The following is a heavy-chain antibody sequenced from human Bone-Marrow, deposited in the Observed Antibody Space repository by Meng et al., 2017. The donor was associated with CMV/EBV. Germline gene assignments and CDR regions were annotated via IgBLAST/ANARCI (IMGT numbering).Heavy chain of an antibody. CDR2: IYYSGST. CDR3: ARDHYRMVVTRGAFEI. D-gene: IGHD4-23*01. CDR1: GGSISSSSYY. J-gene: IGHJ3*02. V-gene: IGHV4-39*07. Sequence: SETLSLTCTVSGGSISSSSYYWGWIRQPPGKGLEWIGSIYYSGSTYYNPSLKSRVTISVDTSKNQFSLKLSSVTAADTAVYYCARDHYRMVVTRGAFEIWGQGTMVTVSS.